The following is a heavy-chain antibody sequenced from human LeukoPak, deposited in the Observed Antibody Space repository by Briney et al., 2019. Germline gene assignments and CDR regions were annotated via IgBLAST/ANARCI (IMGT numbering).Heavy chain of an antibody. D-gene: IGHD4-17*01. CDR2: IKQDGSEK. Sequence: GGSLRLSCAASGFTFSSYWMSWVRQAPGKGLEWVANIKQDGSEKYYVDSVKGRFTISRDNAKNSLYLQMNSLRAEDTAVYYCARDPGYGDYLFDYWGQGTLVTVSS. CDR1: GFTFSSYW. V-gene: IGHV3-7*05. J-gene: IGHJ4*02. CDR3: ARDPGYGDYLFDY.